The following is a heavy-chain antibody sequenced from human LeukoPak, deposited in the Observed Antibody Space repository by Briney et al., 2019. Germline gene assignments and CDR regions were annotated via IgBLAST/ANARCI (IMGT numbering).Heavy chain of an antibody. D-gene: IGHD3-22*01. Sequence: HPGRSLRPSCAASGFTFSSYVMHLVRQAPGQGPVWVAVISYDGSNKYYADSVKGRFTISRDNSKNTLYLQMNSLRAEDTAAYYCASAYYYDSSGTFDYWGQGTLVTVSS. CDR1: GFTFSSYV. CDR3: ASAYYYDSSGTFDY. V-gene: IGHV3-30-3*01. J-gene: IGHJ4*02. CDR2: ISYDGSNK.